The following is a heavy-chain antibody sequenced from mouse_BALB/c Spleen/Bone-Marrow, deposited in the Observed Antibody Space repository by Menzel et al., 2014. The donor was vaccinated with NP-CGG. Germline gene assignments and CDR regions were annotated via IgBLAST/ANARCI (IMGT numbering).Heavy chain of an antibody. V-gene: IGHV7-3*02. J-gene: IGHJ4*01. CDR2: IRNKANGYTT. D-gene: IGHD4-1*01. CDR1: GFTFTDYF. CDR3: ASLLTFYAMDY. Sequence: EVKVVESGGGLVQPGGSLRLSCATSGFTFTDYFMTWVRQPPGKALEWLGFIRNKANGYTTDYSASVKGRFTISRDNSQSILHLQMNTLRAEDSATYYCASLLTFYAMDYWGQGTSVTVSS.